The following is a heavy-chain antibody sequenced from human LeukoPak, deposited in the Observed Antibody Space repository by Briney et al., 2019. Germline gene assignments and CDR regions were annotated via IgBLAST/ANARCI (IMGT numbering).Heavy chain of an antibody. CDR2: IYSDGTT. V-gene: IGHV3-53*01. D-gene: IGHD1-26*01. J-gene: IGHJ5*02. Sequence: PGGSLRLSCAASGFTVSNNYISWVRQAPGKGLEWVSVIYSDGTTYYADSVKGRFTISRDNSKNTLYLQMNSLRAEDTAVYYCARGRGTVGVEGNWFDPWGQGTLVTVSS. CDR3: ARGRGTVGVEGNWFDP. CDR1: GFTVSNNY.